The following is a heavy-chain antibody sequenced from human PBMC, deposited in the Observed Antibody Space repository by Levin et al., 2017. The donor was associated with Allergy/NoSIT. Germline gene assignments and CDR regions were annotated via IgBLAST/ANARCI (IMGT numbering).Heavy chain of an antibody. CDR3: ARSIQDLRGWPKTDY. Sequence: PGGSLRLSCAASGFTFSSYAMHWVRQAPGKGLEWVAVISYDGSNKYYADSVKGRFTISRDNSKNTLYLQMNSLRAEDTSVFYCARSIQDLRGWPKTDYWGQGTLVTVSS. V-gene: IGHV3-30-3*01. D-gene: IGHD6-19*01. CDR1: GFTFSSYA. CDR2: ISYDGSNK. J-gene: IGHJ4*02.